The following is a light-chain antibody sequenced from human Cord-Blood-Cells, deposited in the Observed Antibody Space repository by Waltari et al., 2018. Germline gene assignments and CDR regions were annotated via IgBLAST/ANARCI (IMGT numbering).Light chain of an antibody. CDR2: EGS. CDR3: CSYAGSNWV. V-gene: IGLV2-23*01. Sequence: QSALTQPASVSGSPGQSITISCTGTSSDVGSYNLFSWYQQHPGKAPKLMIDEGSKRPSGVSNRFSGSKSGNTDSLTISGLQAEDEADYYCCSYAGSNWVFGGGTKLTVL. J-gene: IGLJ3*02. CDR1: SSDVGSYNL.